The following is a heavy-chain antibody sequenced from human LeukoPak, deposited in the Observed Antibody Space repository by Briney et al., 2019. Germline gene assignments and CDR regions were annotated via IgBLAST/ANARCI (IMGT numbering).Heavy chain of an antibody. CDR3: AKDITRSGWIQLWLGGFDY. J-gene: IGHJ4*02. V-gene: IGHV3-9*01. CDR1: GITFDDYA. Sequence: GGSLRLSCAASGITFDDYAMHWVRQAPGKGLEWVSGISWNSGSIGYADSVKGRFTISRDNAKNSLYLQMNSLRAEDTALYYCAKDITRSGWIQLWLGGFDYWGQGTLVTVSS. D-gene: IGHD5-18*01. CDR2: ISWNSGSI.